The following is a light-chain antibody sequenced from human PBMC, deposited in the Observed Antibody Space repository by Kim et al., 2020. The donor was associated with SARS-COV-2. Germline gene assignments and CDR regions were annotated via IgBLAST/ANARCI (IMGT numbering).Light chain of an antibody. J-gene: IGLJ1*01. Sequence: GQSVTISCTGASSDVGDYHRVSWYQQSPGTAPKLIIYEVSHRPSGVPDRFSGSKSGNTASLTISGLQAEDEADYYCNSWTSSNTFVFGTGTKVTVL. CDR3: NSWTSSNTFV. V-gene: IGLV2-18*02. CDR1: SSDVGDYHR. CDR2: EVS.